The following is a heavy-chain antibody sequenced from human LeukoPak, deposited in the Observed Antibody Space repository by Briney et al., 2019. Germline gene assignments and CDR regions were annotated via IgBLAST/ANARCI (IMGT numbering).Heavy chain of an antibody. CDR3: ARDFCDH. J-gene: IGHJ5*02. D-gene: IGHD3-3*01. CDR2: ISSSGTYK. Sequence: AGGSLRLSCAVSGFTFSSYSMSWVRQAPGKGLEWVSSISSSGTYKYYADSLKGRFTVSRDNAKNSLYLQMNSLRAEDTAVYYCARDFCDHWGQGTLVTVSS. V-gene: IGHV3-21*01. CDR1: GFTFSSYS.